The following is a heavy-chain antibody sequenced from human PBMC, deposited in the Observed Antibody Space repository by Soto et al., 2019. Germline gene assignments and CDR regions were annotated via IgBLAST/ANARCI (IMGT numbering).Heavy chain of an antibody. CDR1: GFNFADHA. CDR3: AKSMGGCSAGSCYMGSAGEDY. D-gene: IGHD2-15*01. J-gene: IGHJ4*02. CDR2: ISWNSGRI. Sequence: EVQLVESGGGLVQPGRSLRLSCAASGFNFADHAMHWVRRAPGKGLEWVSGISWNSGRIVYADSVKGRFTISRDNAKNSLYLQMNSLTAEDTALYYCAKSMGGCSAGSCYMGSAGEDYWGQGTLVTVSS. V-gene: IGHV3-9*01.